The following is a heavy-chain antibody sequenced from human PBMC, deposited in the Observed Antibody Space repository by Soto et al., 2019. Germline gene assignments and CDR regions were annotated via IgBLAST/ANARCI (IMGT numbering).Heavy chain of an antibody. CDR3: ARQYYDFWSGYYDDAFDI. Sequence: ASVKVSCKASGYTFTSYDINWVRQATGQGLEWMGWMNPNSGNTGYAQKFQGRVTMTRNTSISTAYMVLSSLRSEDTAVYYCARQYYDFWSGYYDDAFDIWGQGTMVTVSS. J-gene: IGHJ3*02. CDR1: GYTFTSYD. D-gene: IGHD3-3*01. V-gene: IGHV1-8*01. CDR2: MNPNSGNT.